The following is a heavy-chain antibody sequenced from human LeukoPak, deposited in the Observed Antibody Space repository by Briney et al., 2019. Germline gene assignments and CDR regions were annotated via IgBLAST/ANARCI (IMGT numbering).Heavy chain of an antibody. V-gene: IGHV4-39*01. CDR2: IYYSGST. Sequence: SETLSLTCTVSGGSISSSSYYWGWIRQPPGKGLEWIGSIYYSGSTYYNPSLKSRVTISVDTSKNQFSLKLSSVAAADTAVYYCAAVVVPAAMSSGYYYYMDVWGKGTTVTVSS. CDR3: AAVVVPAAMSSGYYYYMDV. D-gene: IGHD2-2*01. J-gene: IGHJ6*03. CDR1: GGSISSSSYY.